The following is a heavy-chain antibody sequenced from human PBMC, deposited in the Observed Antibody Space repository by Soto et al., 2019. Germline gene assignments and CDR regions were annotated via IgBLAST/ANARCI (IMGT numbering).Heavy chain of an antibody. J-gene: IGHJ6*02. V-gene: IGHV1-69*13. CDR2: IIPIFGTA. CDR1: GGTFSSYA. D-gene: IGHD2-2*01. CDR3: ARDDCSSTSCLYYYYGMDV. Sequence: ASVKVSCKASGGTFSSYAISWVRQAPGQGLEWMGGIIPIFGTANYAQKFQGRVTITADESTSTAYMELSSLRSEDTAVYYCARDDCSSTSCLYYYYGMDVWGQGTTVTVSS.